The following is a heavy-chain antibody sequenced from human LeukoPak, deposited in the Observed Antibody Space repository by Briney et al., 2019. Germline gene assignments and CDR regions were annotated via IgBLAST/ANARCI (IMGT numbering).Heavy chain of an antibody. D-gene: IGHD2-21*02. CDR1: GYSFISYW. Sequence: GESLKISCKGSGYSFISYWIGWVRQMPGKRLEWVGIIYPGDSDTRYSPSPQGQVTISADKSISTAYLQWSSLKASDTAMYYCARVRVTAILPYFDYWGQGTLVTVSS. V-gene: IGHV5-51*01. CDR2: IYPGDSDT. J-gene: IGHJ4*02. CDR3: ARVRVTAILPYFDY.